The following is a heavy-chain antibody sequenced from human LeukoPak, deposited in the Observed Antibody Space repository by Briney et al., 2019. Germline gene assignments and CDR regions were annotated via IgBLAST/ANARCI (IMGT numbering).Heavy chain of an antibody. CDR3: ASPDYGDYDEYFDL. D-gene: IGHD4-17*01. J-gene: IGHJ2*01. Sequence: GGSLRLSCAASGFTVSSNYMSWVRQAPGKGLEWVSVIYSGGSTYYADSVKGRFTISRDNSKNTLYLQMNSLRAEDTAVYYCASPDYGDYDEYFDLWGRGTLVTVSS. CDR2: IYSGGST. CDR1: GFTVSSNY. V-gene: IGHV3-53*05.